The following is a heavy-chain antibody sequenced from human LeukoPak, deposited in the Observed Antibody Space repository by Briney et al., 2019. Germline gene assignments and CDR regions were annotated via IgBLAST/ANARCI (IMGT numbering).Heavy chain of an antibody. V-gene: IGHV3-30*03. CDR2: ISYDGSNK. D-gene: IGHD3-3*01. CDR1: GFTFSSYG. CDR3: ARDFNF. J-gene: IGHJ4*02. Sequence: PGRSLRLSCAASGFTFSSYGMHWVRQAPGKGLEWVAVISYDGSNKYYADSVKGRFTISRDNSKNTLYLQMNSLRAEDTGVYYCARDFNFWGQGTLVSVSS.